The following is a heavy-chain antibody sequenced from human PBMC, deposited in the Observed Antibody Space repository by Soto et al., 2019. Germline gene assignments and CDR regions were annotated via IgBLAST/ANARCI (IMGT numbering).Heavy chain of an antibody. J-gene: IGHJ4*02. CDR3: ASTVRGYSYGYDY. CDR1: GCSISSYY. D-gene: IGHD5-18*01. Sequence: PSETLSLTCTVSGCSISSYYWSWIRQPPGKGLEWIGYIYYSGSTNYNPSLKSRVTISVDTSKNQFSLKLSSVTAADTAVYYCASTVRGYSYGYDYWGQGTLVTVSS. CDR2: IYYSGST. V-gene: IGHV4-59*01.